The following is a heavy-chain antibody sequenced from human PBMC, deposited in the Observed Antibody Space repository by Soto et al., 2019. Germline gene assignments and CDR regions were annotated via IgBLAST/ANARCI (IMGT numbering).Heavy chain of an antibody. CDR3: ARDTRYQLLSFDY. V-gene: IGHV1-18*01. D-gene: IGHD2-2*01. CDR2: ISGFNGNT. J-gene: IGHJ4*02. CDR1: GYTFSNYG. Sequence: QVQLVQSGAEVKKTGASVKVSCKASGYTFSNYGISWVRQAPGQGPEWMGWISGFNGNTNYAQKFQGRVTMTTDTSTRRAYRELRSLRSDDTAVYYCARDTRYQLLSFDYWGQGTLVTVSS.